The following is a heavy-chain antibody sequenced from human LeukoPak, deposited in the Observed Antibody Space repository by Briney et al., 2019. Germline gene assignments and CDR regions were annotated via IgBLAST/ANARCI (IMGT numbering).Heavy chain of an antibody. CDR1: GVAVSSNY. D-gene: IGHD4-23*01. J-gene: IGHJ3*01. V-gene: IGHV3-66*02. Sequence: GGSLRLSCVASGVAVSSNYMSWVRQAPGKGLEWVSVVHGGDTTQYADSVKGRFTISRDNSKNMVYLQMNSLRPEDTAVYYCARDVDNPILGGAFDLWGQGTMVTVSS. CDR3: ARDVDNPILGGAFDL. CDR2: VHGGDTT.